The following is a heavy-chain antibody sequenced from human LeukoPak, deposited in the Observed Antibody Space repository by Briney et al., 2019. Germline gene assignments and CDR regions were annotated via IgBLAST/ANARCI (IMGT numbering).Heavy chain of an antibody. V-gene: IGHV4-59*01. CDR2: IYYSGST. CDR3: VRDNFVWFGESENWFDP. CDR1: GGSISSYY. J-gene: IGHJ5*02. D-gene: IGHD3-10*01. Sequence: PSETLSLTCTVSGGSISSYYWSWIRQPPGKGLEWIGYIYYSGSTNYNPSLKSRVTISVDTSKNQFSLKLSSVTAADTAVYYCVRDNFVWFGESENWFDPWGQGTLVTVSS.